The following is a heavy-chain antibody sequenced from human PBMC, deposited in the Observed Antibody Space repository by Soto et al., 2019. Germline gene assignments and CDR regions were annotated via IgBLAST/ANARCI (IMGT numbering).Heavy chain of an antibody. V-gene: IGHV1-8*01. J-gene: IGHJ5*02. D-gene: IGHD3-3*01. CDR3: ARVRTERLRFLEWLPKGNWFDP. Sequence: GASVKVSCKASGYTFTSYDINWVRQATGQGLEWMGWMNPNSGNTGYAQKFQGRVTMTRNTSISTAYMELSSLRSEDTAVYYCARVRTERLRFLEWLPKGNWFDPWGQGTLVTVSS. CDR2: MNPNSGNT. CDR1: GYTFTSYD.